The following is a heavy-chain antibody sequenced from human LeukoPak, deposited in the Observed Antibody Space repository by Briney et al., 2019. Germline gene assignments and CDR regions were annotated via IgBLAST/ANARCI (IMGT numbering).Heavy chain of an antibody. CDR3: ARGEMDGDIVVVPAAHQAPNWFDP. J-gene: IGHJ5*02. Sequence: SETLSLTCAVYGGSFSGYYWSWIRQPAGKGLEWIGRIYTSGSTNYNPSLKSRVTISVDTSKNQFSLKLSSVTAADTAVYYCARGEMDGDIVVVPAAHQAPNWFDPWGQGTLVTVSS. CDR1: GGSFSGYY. V-gene: IGHV4-59*10. D-gene: IGHD2-2*01. CDR2: IYTSGST.